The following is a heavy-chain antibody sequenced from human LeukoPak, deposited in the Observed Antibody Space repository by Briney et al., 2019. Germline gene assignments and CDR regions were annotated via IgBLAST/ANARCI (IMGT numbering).Heavy chain of an antibody. CDR2: IKSENVGGTT. J-gene: IGHJ4*02. Sequence: PGGSLRISCAASGFTFSTAWMSWVRQAPGKGLEWVGRIKSENVGGTTEFTAPVKGRFTISRDDSKNTVYLQMNSLRTEDTAVYYCITEYYGSAMYWGQGALVTVSS. CDR3: ITEYYGSAMY. V-gene: IGHV3-15*01. CDR1: GFTFSTAW. D-gene: IGHD3-10*01.